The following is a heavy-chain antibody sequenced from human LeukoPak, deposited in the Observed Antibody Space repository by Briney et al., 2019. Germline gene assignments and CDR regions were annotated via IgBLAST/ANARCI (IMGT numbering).Heavy chain of an antibody. CDR2: ISSSSSYI. Sequence: PGGSLRLSCAASGFTFSRYSMNWVRQAPGKWLEWVSSISSSSSYIYYADSVKGRFTISRDNAKNSLYLQMNSLRAADTAVYYCARDGPLIAAAGGGGDSFDIWGRGTMVTVSS. J-gene: IGHJ3*02. CDR1: GFTFSRYS. V-gene: IGHV3-21*01. CDR3: ARDGPLIAAAGGGGDSFDI. D-gene: IGHD6-13*01.